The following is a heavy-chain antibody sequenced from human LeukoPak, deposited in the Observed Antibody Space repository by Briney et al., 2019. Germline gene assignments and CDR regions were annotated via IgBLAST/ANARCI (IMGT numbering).Heavy chain of an antibody. J-gene: IGHJ3*02. CDR1: GYTFTSYY. V-gene: IGHV1-2*02. CDR3: ARCGDGYKDASTTIKPPFDI. D-gene: IGHD5-24*01. CDR2: INPNSGGT. Sequence: GASVKVSCKASGYTFTSYYMHWVRQAPGQGLEWMGWINPNSGGTNYAQKFQGRVTMTRDTSISTAYMELSRLRSEDTAVYYCARCGDGYKDASTTIKPPFDIWGQGTMVTVSS.